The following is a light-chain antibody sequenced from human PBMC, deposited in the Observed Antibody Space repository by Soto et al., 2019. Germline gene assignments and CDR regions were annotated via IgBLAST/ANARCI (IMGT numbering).Light chain of an antibody. CDR2: DAY. V-gene: IGKV1-5*01. CDR3: QQYNSYSPWT. J-gene: IGKJ1*01. Sequence: DIQMTQSPSTLSASVGDRVTITCRASQSISSWLAWHQQKPGKAPKLLIYDAYSLESEVPSRFSGSGSGTEFTLTISSLEPDDFATYCCQQYNSYSPWTFGQGTKVEIK. CDR1: QSISSW.